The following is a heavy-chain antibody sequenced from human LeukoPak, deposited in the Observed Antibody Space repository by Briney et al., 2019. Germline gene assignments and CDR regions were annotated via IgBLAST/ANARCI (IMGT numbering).Heavy chain of an antibody. Sequence: GASVKVSCKASGYTFTSCYMHWVRQAPGQGLEWMGIINPSGGSTSYAQKFQGRVTMTRDTSISTAYMELSRLRSDDTAVYYCARDGIAAAGQGTNWFDPGAREPWSPSPQ. CDR2: INPSGGST. CDR3: ARDGIAAAGQGTNWFDP. CDR1: GYTFTSCY. V-gene: IGHV1-46*01. J-gene: IGHJ5*02. D-gene: IGHD6-13*01.